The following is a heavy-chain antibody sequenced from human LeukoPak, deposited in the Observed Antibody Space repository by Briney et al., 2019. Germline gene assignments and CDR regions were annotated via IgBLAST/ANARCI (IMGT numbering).Heavy chain of an antibody. Sequence: LETLSLTCAVYGGSFSDYYWSWIRQPPGEGLEWIGEINHSGSTNYNPSLKSLKSRVTISVDTSNNQFSLNLSSVTAADTAVYYCARTDYRAWGQGTLVTVSS. D-gene: IGHD4-11*01. CDR1: GGSFSDYY. CDR3: ARTDYRA. V-gene: IGHV4-34*01. J-gene: IGHJ5*02. CDR2: INHSGST.